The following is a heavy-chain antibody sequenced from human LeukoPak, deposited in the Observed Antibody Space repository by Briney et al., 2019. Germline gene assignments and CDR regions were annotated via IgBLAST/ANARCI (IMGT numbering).Heavy chain of an antibody. Sequence: GGSLRLSCAASGFTFSSYAMRWVRQAPGKGLEWVSAISGSGGSTYYADSVKGRFTISRDNSKNTLYLQMNSLRAEDTAVYYCAEVTMVPGYYFDYWGQGTLVTVSS. V-gene: IGHV3-23*01. D-gene: IGHD3-10*01. J-gene: IGHJ4*02. CDR2: ISGSGGST. CDR1: GFTFSSYA. CDR3: AEVTMVPGYYFDY.